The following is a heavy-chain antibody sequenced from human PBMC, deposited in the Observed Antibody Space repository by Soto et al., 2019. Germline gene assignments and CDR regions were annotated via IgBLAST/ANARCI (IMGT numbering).Heavy chain of an antibody. Sequence: GGSLRLSCAVSGFIFSTSAMTWVRQAPGKGLEWVSSISDSGSGTYYADSVKGRCTISRDNSKSTLYLQMNSLRADGTAVYFCAKVRGSGSYHIFDYWGQGTLVTVSS. D-gene: IGHD3-10*01. CDR3: AKVRGSGSYHIFDY. J-gene: IGHJ4*02. CDR1: GFIFSTSA. CDR2: ISDSGSGT. V-gene: IGHV3-23*01.